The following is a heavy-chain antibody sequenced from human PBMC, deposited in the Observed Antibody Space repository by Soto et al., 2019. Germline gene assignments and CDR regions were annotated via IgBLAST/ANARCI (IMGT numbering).Heavy chain of an antibody. CDR2: ISGYNGNT. J-gene: IGHJ4*02. Sequence: QVQLVQSGAEVKKPGASVKVSCKASGYSFTSHGITWVRQAPGQGREWMGWISGYNGNTKYAENFQGRVTMTTDTPTKTVYMKMRSQRSDDTAVYYCARDLYGSGTYSLYWGQGTLVTVSS. CDR1: GYSFTSHG. V-gene: IGHV1-18*04. D-gene: IGHD3-10*01. CDR3: ARDLYGSGTYSLY.